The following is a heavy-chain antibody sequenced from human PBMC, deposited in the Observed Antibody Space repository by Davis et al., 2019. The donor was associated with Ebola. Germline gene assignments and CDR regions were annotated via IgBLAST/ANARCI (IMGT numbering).Heavy chain of an antibody. V-gene: IGHV3-48*03. Sequence: PGGSLRLSCAASGFTFTSYEMNWVRQAPGKGLEWVSYISNSGGTIHYADSVRGRFTISRDNAKNSLYLQMNSLRVEDTAVYYCGKDPGHATSGYHMDVWGKGTTVTVSS. CDR2: ISNSGGTI. D-gene: IGHD6-13*01. CDR1: GFTFTSYE. J-gene: IGHJ6*03. CDR3: GKDPGHATSGYHMDV.